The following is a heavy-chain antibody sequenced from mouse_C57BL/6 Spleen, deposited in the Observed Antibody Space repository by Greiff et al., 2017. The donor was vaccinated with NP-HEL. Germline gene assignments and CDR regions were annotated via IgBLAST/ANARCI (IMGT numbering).Heavy chain of an antibody. CDR3: ARHSYDGYYFDY. V-gene: IGHV2-6-1*01. J-gene: IGHJ2*01. D-gene: IGHD2-12*01. Sequence: VQLKDSGPGLVAPSQSLSITCTVSGFSLTSYGVHWVRQPPGKGLEWLVVIWSDGSTTYNSALKSRLSISKDNSKSQVFLKMNSLQTDDTAMYYCARHSYDGYYFDYWGQGTTLTVSS. CDR1: GFSLTSYG. CDR2: IWSDGST.